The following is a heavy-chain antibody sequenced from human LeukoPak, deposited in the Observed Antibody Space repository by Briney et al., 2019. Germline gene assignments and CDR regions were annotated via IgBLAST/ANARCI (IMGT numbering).Heavy chain of an antibody. J-gene: IGHJ5*02. CDR3: ARTYCNSTRCSNWFDP. CDR2: NNPNSGDS. CDR1: GYTFTDSY. Sequence: ASVKVSCKTSGYTFTDSYIHWVRQAPGQGLEWMGRNNPNSGDSNYSQKFQGRVTMTRDTSISTAYMELSRLRSDDTAVYYCARTYCNSTRCSNWFDPWGQGTLVTVSS. V-gene: IGHV1-2*06. D-gene: IGHD2-2*01.